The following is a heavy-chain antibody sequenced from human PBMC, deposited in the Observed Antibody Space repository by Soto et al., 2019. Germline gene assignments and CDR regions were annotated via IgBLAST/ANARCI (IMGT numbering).Heavy chain of an antibody. J-gene: IGHJ4*02. CDR1: GYTFTGYY. CDR2: INPNSGGT. Sequence: ASVKVSCKASGYTFTGYYMHWVRQAPGQGLEWMGWINPNSGGTNYAQKFQGWVTMTRDTSISTAYMELSRLRSDDTAVYYCARDSCSGGSCYSKFDYWGQGTRVTVSS. D-gene: IGHD2-15*01. CDR3: ARDSCSGGSCYSKFDY. V-gene: IGHV1-2*04.